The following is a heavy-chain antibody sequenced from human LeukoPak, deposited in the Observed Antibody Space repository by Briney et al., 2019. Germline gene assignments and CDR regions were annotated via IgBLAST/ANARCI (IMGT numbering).Heavy chain of an antibody. Sequence: SETLSLTCTVSGGSISSSSYYWGWIRQPPGKGLEWIGSIYSSGSTYYNPSLKSRVTISVDTSKNQFSLKLSSVTAADTAVYYCATIKSSSGSYYEGGWFDPWGQGTLVTVSS. CDR3: ATIKSSSGSYYEGGWFDP. D-gene: IGHD3-22*01. CDR1: GGSISSSSYY. J-gene: IGHJ5*02. CDR2: IYSSGST. V-gene: IGHV4-39*01.